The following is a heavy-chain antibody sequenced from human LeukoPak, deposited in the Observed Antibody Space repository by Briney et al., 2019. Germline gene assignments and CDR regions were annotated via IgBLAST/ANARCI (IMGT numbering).Heavy chain of an antibody. CDR1: GGTFSTYV. CDR3: ARNTYGYKFSMDV. CDR2: VTAFNENT. J-gene: IGHJ6*03. D-gene: IGHD5-24*01. V-gene: IGHV1-18*01. Sequence: ASVKVSCKASGGTFSTYVISWVRQAPGQGLEWVGWVTAFNENTHYSRKVQGRVTMTRDTSTSTAFMELRSLRFDDTAVYYCARNTYGYKFSMDVWGKGTTVTVSS.